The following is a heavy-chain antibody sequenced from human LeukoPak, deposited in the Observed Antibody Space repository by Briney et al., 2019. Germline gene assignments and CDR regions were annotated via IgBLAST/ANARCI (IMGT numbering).Heavy chain of an antibody. D-gene: IGHD3-10*01. V-gene: IGHV3-30*04. Sequence: PGGSLRLSCAASGFTFSSYAMHWVRQAPGKGLEWVAVISYDGSNKYYADSVKGRFTISRDNSKNTLYLQMNSLRAEDTAVYFCANLRGSGSSYFDSWGQGTLVSVSS. J-gene: IGHJ4*02. CDR3: ANLRGSGSSYFDS. CDR1: GFTFSSYA. CDR2: ISYDGSNK.